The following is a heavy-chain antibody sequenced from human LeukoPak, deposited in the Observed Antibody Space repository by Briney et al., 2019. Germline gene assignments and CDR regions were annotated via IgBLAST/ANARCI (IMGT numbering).Heavy chain of an antibody. D-gene: IGHD5-18*01. J-gene: IGHJ6*02. CDR2: ISGSGVRT. CDR1: GYPFSSYA. CDR3: ARDRDDTANRYYYYGMDV. V-gene: IGHV3-23*01. Sequence: GGSLRLSCAAPGYPFSSYAMRWARQARGKGLEWVSAISGSGVRTYSADSVKGRFTISRDNSKNTLYLQMNSLRAEDTAVYYCARDRDDTANRYYYYGMDVWGQGTTVTVSS.